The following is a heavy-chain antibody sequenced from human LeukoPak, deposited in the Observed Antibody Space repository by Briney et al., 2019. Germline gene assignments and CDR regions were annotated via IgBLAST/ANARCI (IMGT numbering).Heavy chain of an antibody. CDR2: IYYSGST. V-gene: IGHV4-39*01. CDR3: ARVNYYDSAGCFDY. J-gene: IGHJ4*02. D-gene: IGHD3-22*01. Sequence: PSETLSLTCTVSGGSTSTTNYYWGWIRQPPGKGLEWIGSIYYSGSTYYNPSLKSRVTISVDTSKNQFSLKLSSVTAADTAVYYCARVNYYDSAGCFDYWGQGTLVTVSS. CDR1: GGSTSTTNYY.